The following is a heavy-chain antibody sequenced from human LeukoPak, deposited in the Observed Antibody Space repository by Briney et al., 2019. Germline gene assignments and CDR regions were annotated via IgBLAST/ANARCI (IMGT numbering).Heavy chain of an antibody. Sequence: GASVKVSCKASGGTFSSYAISWVRQAPGQGLEWMGGIIPIFGTANYAQKFQGRVTITTDESTSTAYMELSSLRSEDTALYYCAKAGNGHAHFDYWGQGTMVTVSS. D-gene: IGHD4-23*01. CDR3: AKAGNGHAHFDY. V-gene: IGHV1-69*05. CDR2: IIPIFGTA. CDR1: GGTFSSYA. J-gene: IGHJ4*02.